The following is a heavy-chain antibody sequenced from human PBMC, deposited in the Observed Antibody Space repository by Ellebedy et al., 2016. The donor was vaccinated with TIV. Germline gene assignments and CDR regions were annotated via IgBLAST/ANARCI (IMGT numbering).Heavy chain of an antibody. CDR2: IWYDGSNK. Sequence: GGSLRLXXAASGFTFSSYGMHWVRQAPGKGLEWVAVIWYDGSNKYYADSVKGRFTISRDNSKNTLYLQMNSLRAEDTAVYYCARDRVAVAVAGAFDPWGQGTLVTVSS. V-gene: IGHV3-33*01. CDR1: GFTFSSYG. J-gene: IGHJ5*02. CDR3: ARDRVAVAVAGAFDP. D-gene: IGHD6-19*01.